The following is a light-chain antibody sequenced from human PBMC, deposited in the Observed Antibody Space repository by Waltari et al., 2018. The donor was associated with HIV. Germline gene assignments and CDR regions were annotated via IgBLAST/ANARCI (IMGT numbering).Light chain of an antibody. CDR3: QQANSFPLT. CDR1: QAVSTW. V-gene: IGKV1D-12*01. Sequence: DIQMTQSPSSVSASVGDRVTITCRASQAVSTWLAWYQQKPGKAPNLLIYAASSLQSGVSSRFSGSGTGTDFTLTINNLQPEDLATYYCQQANSFPLTFGGGTKVEIK. J-gene: IGKJ4*01. CDR2: AAS.